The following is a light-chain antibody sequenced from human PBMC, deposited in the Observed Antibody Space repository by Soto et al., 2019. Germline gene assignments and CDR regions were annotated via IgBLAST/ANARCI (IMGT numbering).Light chain of an antibody. J-gene: IGKJ1*01. Sequence: DIQMTQSPSTLSASVGDRVTITCRASHSISNWLAWYQQKPGKAPKLLIYRASNLEGGVPSRFSGSGSGTEFTLTISSLQPDDFATYYCQQYDNCSRTFGQGTKVDI. CDR2: RAS. CDR3: QQYDNCSRT. V-gene: IGKV1-5*03. CDR1: HSISNW.